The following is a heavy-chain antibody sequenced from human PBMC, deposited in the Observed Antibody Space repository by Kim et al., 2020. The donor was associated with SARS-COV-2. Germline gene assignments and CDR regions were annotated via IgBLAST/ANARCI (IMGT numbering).Heavy chain of an antibody. CDR1: GFTFSSYG. V-gene: IGHV3-33*06. CDR2: IWYDGSNK. Sequence: GGSLRLSCAASGFTFSSYGMHWVRQAPGKGLEWVAVIWYDGSNKYYADSVKGRFTISRDNSKNTLYLQMNSLRAEDTAVYYCAKDGWGSGDAEYFQHWGQGTLVTVYS. CDR3: AKDGWGSGDAEYFQH. D-gene: IGHD3-10*01. J-gene: IGHJ1*01.